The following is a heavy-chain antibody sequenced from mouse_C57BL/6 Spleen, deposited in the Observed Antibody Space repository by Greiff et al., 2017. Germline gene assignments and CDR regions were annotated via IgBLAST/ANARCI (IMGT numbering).Heavy chain of an antibody. V-gene: IGHV7-3*01. D-gene: IGHD1-2*01. J-gene: IGHJ2*02. CDR3: ARCSLRDYFDY. Sequence: EVQLVESGGGLVQPGGSLSLSCAASGFTFTDYYMSWVRQPPGKALEWLGFIRNKANGYTTEYSASVKGRFTISRDNSQSIFYLQMNALRAEDSATYCCARCSLRDYFDYWGQGTSLTVSS. CDR2: IRNKANGYTT. CDR1: GFTFTDYY.